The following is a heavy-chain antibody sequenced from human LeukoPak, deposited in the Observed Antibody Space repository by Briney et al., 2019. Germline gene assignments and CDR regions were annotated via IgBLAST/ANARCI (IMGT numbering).Heavy chain of an antibody. CDR1: GFTFSSYG. V-gene: IGHV3-30*18. J-gene: IGHJ4*02. CDR2: ISYDGSNK. CDR3: AKDWDYYDSVDY. Sequence: SGRSLRLSCAASGFTFSSYGMHWVRQAPGKGLEWVAVISYDGSNKYYADSVKGRFTISRDNSKNTLYLQTNSLRAEDTAVYYCAKDWDYYDSVDYWGQGTLVTVSS. D-gene: IGHD3-22*01.